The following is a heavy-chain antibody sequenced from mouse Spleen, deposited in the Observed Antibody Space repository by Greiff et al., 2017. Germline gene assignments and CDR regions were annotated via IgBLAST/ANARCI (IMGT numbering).Heavy chain of an antibody. J-gene: IGHJ3*01. CDR3: ARDQWSPWFAY. D-gene: IGHD1-1*02. V-gene: IGHV3-6*01. CDR1: GYSITSGYY. Sequence: EVKLQESGPGLVKPSQSLSLTCSVTGYSITSGYYWNWIRQFPGNKLEWMGYISYDGSNNYNPSLKNRISITRDTSKNQFFLKLNSVTTEDTATYYCARDQWSPWFAYWGQGTLVTVSA. CDR2: ISYDGSN.